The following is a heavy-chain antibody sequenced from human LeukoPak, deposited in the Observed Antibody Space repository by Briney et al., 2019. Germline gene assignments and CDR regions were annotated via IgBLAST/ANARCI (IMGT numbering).Heavy chain of an antibody. Sequence: ASVKVSCKASGYTFTSYGISWVRQAPGQGREWMGWISAYNGNTNYTQKLQGRVTMTTDTSTSTAYMQLRSLRSDDTAVYYCAREAETYYYGSGSSIRGPLDYWGQGTLVTVSS. CDR3: AREAETYYYGSGSSIRGPLDY. J-gene: IGHJ4*02. CDR1: GYTFTSYG. V-gene: IGHV1-18*01. D-gene: IGHD3-10*01. CDR2: ISAYNGNT.